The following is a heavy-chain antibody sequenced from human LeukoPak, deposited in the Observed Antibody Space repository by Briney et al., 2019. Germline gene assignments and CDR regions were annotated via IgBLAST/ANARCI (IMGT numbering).Heavy chain of an antibody. CDR1: GFTFSSYS. J-gene: IGHJ4*02. Sequence: GGSLRLSCAASGFTFSSYSMNWVRQAPGKGLEWVSYISSSSSTIYYADSVKGRFTISRDNAKNSLYLQMNSLRDEDTAVYYCAGDRGWFGELLLFDYWGQGTLVTVSS. V-gene: IGHV3-48*02. CDR3: AGDRGWFGELLLFDY. CDR2: ISSSSSTI. D-gene: IGHD3-10*01.